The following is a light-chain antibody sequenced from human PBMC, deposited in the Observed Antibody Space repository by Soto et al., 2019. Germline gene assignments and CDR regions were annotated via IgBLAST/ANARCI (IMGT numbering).Light chain of an antibody. Sequence: EIVMTQSPATLSVSPGERATLSCRASQSVAGNLAWYQQKPGQAPRLLMYGASTRDTGIPARLSGSGSGTEFTLNISSLQSEDFGVYYCQQYNNWPLTFGGGTKVESK. CDR3: QQYNNWPLT. J-gene: IGKJ4*01. V-gene: IGKV3-15*01. CDR2: GAS. CDR1: QSVAGN.